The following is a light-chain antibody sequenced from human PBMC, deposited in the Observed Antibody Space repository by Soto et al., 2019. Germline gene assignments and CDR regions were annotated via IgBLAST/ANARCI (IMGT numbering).Light chain of an antibody. Sequence: QSVLTQPASVSGSPGQSITISCTGTSSDVGGYNYVSWYQQHPGKAPKIMIYEVSNRPSGVSNRFSGSKSGNTASLTISGLQGEDEAHYYCSSFRSSDTHVVFGGGTQLPS. J-gene: IGLJ2*01. CDR1: SSDVGGYNY. CDR3: SSFRSSDTHVV. CDR2: EVS. V-gene: IGLV2-14*01.